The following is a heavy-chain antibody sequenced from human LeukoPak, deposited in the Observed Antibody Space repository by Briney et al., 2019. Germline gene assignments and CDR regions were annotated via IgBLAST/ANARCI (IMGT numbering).Heavy chain of an antibody. Sequence: ASVKVSCKASGYTFTGYYMHWVRQAPGQGLEWMGRINPNSGGTNYAQKFQGRVTMTRDTSISTAYMELSRLRSDDTAVYYCARGRGYFDWLSIDYWGQGTLVTVSS. J-gene: IGHJ4*02. CDR1: GYTFTGYY. V-gene: IGHV1-2*06. D-gene: IGHD3-9*01. CDR3: ARGRGYFDWLSIDY. CDR2: INPNSGGT.